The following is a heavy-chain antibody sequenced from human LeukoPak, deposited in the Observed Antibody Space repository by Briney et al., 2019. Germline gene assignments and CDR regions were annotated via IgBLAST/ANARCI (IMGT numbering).Heavy chain of an antibody. J-gene: IGHJ4*02. CDR1: GGSISSGDYY. CDR3: AGHFRGYYNGPDY. CDR2: IYYSGST. V-gene: IGHV4-30-4*01. D-gene: IGHD3-9*01. Sequence: SETLSLTCTVSGGSISSGDYYWSWIRQPPGKGLEWIGYIYYSGSTYYNPSLNSRVTTSVDTSKNQFSLKLRSVTAADTAVYYCAGHFRGYYNGPDYWGQGTLVTVSS.